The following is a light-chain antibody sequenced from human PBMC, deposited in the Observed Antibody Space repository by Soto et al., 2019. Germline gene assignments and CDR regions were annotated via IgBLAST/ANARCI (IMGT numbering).Light chain of an antibody. V-gene: IGLV2-18*02. Sequence: QSALTQPPSVSGSPGQSVTISCTGTSSDVGSYNRVSWYQQPPGTAPKLMIYEVTHRPSGVPDRFSGSKSGNTASLTISGLQAEDEADYCSSYTSSDTYVFGTGTKVTVL. CDR2: EVT. J-gene: IGLJ1*01. CDR3: SSYTSSDTYV. CDR1: SSDVGSYNR.